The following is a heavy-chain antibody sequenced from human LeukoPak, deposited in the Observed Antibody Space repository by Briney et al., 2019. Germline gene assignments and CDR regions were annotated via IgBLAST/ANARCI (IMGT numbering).Heavy chain of an antibody. D-gene: IGHD3-22*01. J-gene: IGHJ5*02. Sequence: SETLSLTCAVYSGSFNNYYWSWIRQPPGKGLEWIGEINHSGSTNYNPSLKSRVTISVDTSKNQFSLKLSSVTAADTAVYYCARDVPPGGYDSTSWGQGTLVTVSS. CDR2: INHSGST. CDR3: ARDVPPGGYDSTS. V-gene: IGHV4-34*01. CDR1: SGSFNNYY.